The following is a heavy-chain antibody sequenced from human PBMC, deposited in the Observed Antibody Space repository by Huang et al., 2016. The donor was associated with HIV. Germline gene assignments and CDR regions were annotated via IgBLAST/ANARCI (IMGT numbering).Heavy chain of an antibody. V-gene: IGHV4-61*09. Sequence: QVQLQESGPGLVKPSQTLSLTCAVSGGSISSDNYYWSWIRQPAGKGLDWIGHINNAGSTNYNPSLKSRVTISLDTSKNQFSLKLTSVTAPDTALYYCARDNPFYYDSSGYYDAFDIWGHGSMVTVSS. CDR3: ARDNPFYYDSSGYYDAFDI. J-gene: IGHJ3*02. D-gene: IGHD3-22*01. CDR2: INNAGST. CDR1: GGSISSDNYY.